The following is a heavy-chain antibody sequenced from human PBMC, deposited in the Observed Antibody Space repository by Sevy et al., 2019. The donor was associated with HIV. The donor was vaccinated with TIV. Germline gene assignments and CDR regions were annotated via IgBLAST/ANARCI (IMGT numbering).Heavy chain of an antibody. CDR3: AGGQSITMIVVPKGEGVGFDP. CDR2: INHSGST. Sequence: SETLSLTCAVYGGSFSGYYWSWIRQPPGKGLEWIGEINHSGSTNYNPSLKSRVTISVDTSKNQFSLKLSSVTAADTAVYFCAGGQSITMIVVPKGEGVGFDPWGQGTLVTVSS. D-gene: IGHD3-22*01. CDR1: GGSFSGYY. V-gene: IGHV4-34*01. J-gene: IGHJ5*02.